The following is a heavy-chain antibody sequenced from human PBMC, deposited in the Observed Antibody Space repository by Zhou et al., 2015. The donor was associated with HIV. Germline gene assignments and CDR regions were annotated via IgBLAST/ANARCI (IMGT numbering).Heavy chain of an antibody. J-gene: IGHJ4*02. CDR2: IPWDGGRA. CDR3: AKDMGAAADTPDSSFHH. Sequence: EVQLVESGGSIIRPGGSLRLSCVASGFIFNDYAMHWVRQAPGKALEWVSVIPWDGGRAYYADSVKGRFTISRDNRKSSLYLQMSSLRPEDTAFYYCAKDMGAAADTPDSSFHHWGQGTLVTVSS. CDR1: GFIFNDYA. V-gene: IGHV3-43D*04. D-gene: IGHD2-15*01.